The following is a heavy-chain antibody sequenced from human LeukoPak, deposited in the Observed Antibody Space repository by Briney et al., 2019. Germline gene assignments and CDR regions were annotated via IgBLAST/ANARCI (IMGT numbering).Heavy chain of an antibody. CDR1: GGSISSGDYY. V-gene: IGHV4-30-4*01. D-gene: IGHD6-19*01. CDR2: IYYSGST. J-gene: IGHJ4*02. Sequence: SQTLSLTCTVSGGSISSGDYYWSWIRQPPGKGLEWIGYIYYSGSTYYNPSLKSRVTISVDTSKNQFSLKLSSVTAADTAVYYCARAYSSGWSEDYFDYWGQGTLVTVSS. CDR3: ARAYSSGWSEDYFDY.